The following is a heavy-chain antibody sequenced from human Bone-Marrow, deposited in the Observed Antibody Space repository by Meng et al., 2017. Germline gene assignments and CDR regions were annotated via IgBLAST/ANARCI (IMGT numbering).Heavy chain of an antibody. CDR1: GDSISSSNYY. J-gene: IGHJ4*02. CDR3: ARHKGHSYGYLYFDY. D-gene: IGHD5-18*01. CDR2: MYYSGNI. Sequence: QLQLQESGPGLVRPSETLSLICTVSGDSISSSNYYWGWIRQPPGEGLEWIGSMYYSGNIYYNPSLKSRVTISVDTSKNQFSLKVSSVTAADTAVFYCARHKGHSYGYLYFDYWGQGALVTVSS. V-gene: IGHV4-39*01.